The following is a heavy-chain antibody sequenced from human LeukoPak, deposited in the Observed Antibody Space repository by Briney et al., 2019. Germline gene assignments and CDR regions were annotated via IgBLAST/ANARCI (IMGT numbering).Heavy chain of an antibody. D-gene: IGHD6-13*01. CDR2: INHSGST. V-gene: IGHV4-34*01. J-gene: IGHJ4*02. CDR3: ARSGTYQYSSTSDY. CDR1: GGSFSGYY. Sequence: SETLSLTCAVYGGSFSGYYWSWIRQPPGKGLEWIGEINHSGSTNYNPSLKSRVTISVDTSKNQFSLKVTSVTAADTAVYLCARSGTYQYSSTSDYWGQGTLVTVSS.